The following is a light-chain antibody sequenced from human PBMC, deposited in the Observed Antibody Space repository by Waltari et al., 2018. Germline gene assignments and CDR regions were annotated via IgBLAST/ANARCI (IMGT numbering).Light chain of an antibody. Sequence: EIVLTQSPGTLSLSPGERATLSCRASQSVSSNYLAWYQPKPGQGPRLLFYAASSRATGIPDRFSGSGSGTDFTLTISRLEPEDFAVYYCQDYGRSPFTFGPGTRLEIK. CDR2: AAS. CDR1: QSVSSNY. CDR3: QDYGRSPFT. V-gene: IGKV3-20*01. J-gene: IGKJ5*01.